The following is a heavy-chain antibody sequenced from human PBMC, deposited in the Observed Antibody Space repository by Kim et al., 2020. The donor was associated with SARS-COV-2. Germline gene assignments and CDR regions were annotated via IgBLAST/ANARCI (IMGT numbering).Heavy chain of an antibody. Sequence: TPSLKRRVTISVDTSKNQFSLKLSSVTAADTAVYYCARAYYGSGSYVPDPWGQGTLVTVSS. J-gene: IGHJ5*02. CDR3: ARAYYGSGSYVPDP. V-gene: IGHV4-59*01. D-gene: IGHD3-10*01.